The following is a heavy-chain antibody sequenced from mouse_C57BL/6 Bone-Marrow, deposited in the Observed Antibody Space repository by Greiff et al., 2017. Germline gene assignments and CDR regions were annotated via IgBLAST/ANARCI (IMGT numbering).Heavy chain of an antibody. CDR3: ATYYYGSSGYFDV. D-gene: IGHD1-1*01. Sequence: VQLQQSGAELVRPGTSVKVSCKASGYAFTNYLIEWVKQRPGQGLEWIGVINPGSGGTNYNEKFKGKATLTANKSSSTAYMQLSSLTSEDSAVAFCATYYYGSSGYFDVWGTGTTVTVSS. J-gene: IGHJ1*03. CDR1: GYAFTNYL. CDR2: INPGSGGT. V-gene: IGHV1-54*01.